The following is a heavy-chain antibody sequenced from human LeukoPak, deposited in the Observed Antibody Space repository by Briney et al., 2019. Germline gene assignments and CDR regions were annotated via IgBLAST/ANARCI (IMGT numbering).Heavy chain of an antibody. D-gene: IGHD3-3*01. Sequence: PGGSLRLSCAASGFTFSSYSMNWVRQAPGKGLEWVSSISSSSSYIYYADSVKGRFTISRDNAKNSLYLHMNSLRAEDTAVYYYASIFGVVIPPGFFDYWGQGTLVTVSS. CDR2: ISSSSSYI. CDR1: GFTFSSYS. CDR3: ASIFGVVIPPGFFDY. V-gene: IGHV3-21*01. J-gene: IGHJ4*02.